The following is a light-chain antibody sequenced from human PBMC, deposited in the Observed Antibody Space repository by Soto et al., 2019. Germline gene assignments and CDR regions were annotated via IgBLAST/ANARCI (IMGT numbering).Light chain of an antibody. J-gene: IGKJ4*01. Sequence: EVVMTQSPATLSVSPGERATLSCRTSQNVYNNLAWYLQKPGQAPRLLISAASTRATGIPARFSGSGSGIEFTLTINSLQSEDFAVYYCQQYTSWPLTFGGGTKVEIK. V-gene: IGKV3D-15*01. CDR1: QNVYNN. CDR2: AAS. CDR3: QQYTSWPLT.